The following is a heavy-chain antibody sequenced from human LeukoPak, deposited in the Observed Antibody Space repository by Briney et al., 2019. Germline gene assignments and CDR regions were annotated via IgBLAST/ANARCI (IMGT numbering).Heavy chain of an antibody. CDR3: AREIVAMEWEPIRYYYMDV. CDR1: GYTFTSYG. Sequence: GASVKVSCKASGYTFTSYGISWVRQAPGQGLEWMGWISAYNGNTNYAQKLQGRVTMTTDTSTSTAYMELRSLRSDDTAVYYCAREIVAMEWEPIRYYYMDVWGKGTTVTVSS. D-gene: IGHD1-26*01. CDR2: ISAYNGNT. V-gene: IGHV1-18*01. J-gene: IGHJ6*03.